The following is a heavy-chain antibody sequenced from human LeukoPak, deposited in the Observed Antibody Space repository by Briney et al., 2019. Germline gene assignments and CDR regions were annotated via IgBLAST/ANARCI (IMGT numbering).Heavy chain of an antibody. D-gene: IGHD2-15*01. V-gene: IGHV3-21*01. Sequence: GGSLRLPCAASGFTCSSYSMAWVRQAPGKGLEWVSSISSGSTSIYYADSLKGRFTISRDNAENSLYLQMNSLRVEDTAIYYCARVSSMSTPSYNFDYWGQGTLVTVSS. CDR1: GFTCSSYS. J-gene: IGHJ4*02. CDR2: ISSGSTSI. CDR3: ARVSSMSTPSYNFDY.